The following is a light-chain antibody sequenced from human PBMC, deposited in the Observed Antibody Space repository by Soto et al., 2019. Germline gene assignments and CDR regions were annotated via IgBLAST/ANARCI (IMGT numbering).Light chain of an antibody. CDR1: QSIKNY. CDR2: AAS. J-gene: IGKJ4*01. Sequence: DIPMTQSPSSLSASVGDRVIITCRASQSIKNYLNWYQQKPGKAPKLLMFAASNLQIGVPSRFSGSGSGTEFILTINGLQPEDFATYYCQQTDTTPRLSFGGGTKVEIK. CDR3: QQTDTTPRLS. V-gene: IGKV1-39*01.